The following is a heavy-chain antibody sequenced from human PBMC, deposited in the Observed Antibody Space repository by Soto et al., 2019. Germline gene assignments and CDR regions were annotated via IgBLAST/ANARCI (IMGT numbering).Heavy chain of an antibody. Sequence: QVQLVQSGAEVKKPGASVKVSCKASGYTFTSYGISWVRQAPGQGLEWMGWISAYNGNTNYAQKHQGRGTMATEPSPSTAYMELRSLRSDDTAVYYCARVVDTAMVRGSSDYWGQGSLVTVSS. CDR1: GYTFTSYG. CDR3: ARVVDTAMVRGSSDY. CDR2: ISAYNGNT. D-gene: IGHD5-18*01. V-gene: IGHV1-18*01. J-gene: IGHJ4*02.